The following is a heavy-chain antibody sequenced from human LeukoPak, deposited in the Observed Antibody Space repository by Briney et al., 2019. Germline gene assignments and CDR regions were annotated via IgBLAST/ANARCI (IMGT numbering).Heavy chain of an antibody. Sequence: PSETLSLTCTVSGGSISSSSYYWGWIRQPPGKGLEWIGSIYYSGSTYYNPSLKSRVAISVDTSKNQSSLKLSSVTAEDTAVYYCARTGGSYPYYFEYWGQGTLVTVSS. CDR2: IYYSGST. V-gene: IGHV4-39*07. D-gene: IGHD1-26*01. J-gene: IGHJ4*02. CDR1: GGSISSSSYY. CDR3: ARTGGSYPYYFEY.